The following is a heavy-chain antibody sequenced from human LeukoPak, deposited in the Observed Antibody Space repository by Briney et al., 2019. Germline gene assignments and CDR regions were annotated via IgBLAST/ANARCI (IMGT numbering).Heavy chain of an antibody. CDR2: INHIGSS. CDR3: ARGPNYQSLYNSYYYMNV. J-gene: IGHJ6*03. V-gene: IGHV4-34*01. CDR1: GGSFSGYY. Sequence: SETLSLNCAVYGGSFSGYYWIWVRPPPGKDLEWIGEINHIGSSYYKPSLENRITISLATSKNQFSVSLTSVTAADTAVYFCARGPNYQSLYNSYYYMNVWGKGTPVTVSS. D-gene: IGHD4/OR15-4a*01.